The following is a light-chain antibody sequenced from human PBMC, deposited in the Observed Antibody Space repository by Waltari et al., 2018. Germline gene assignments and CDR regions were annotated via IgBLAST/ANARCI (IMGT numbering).Light chain of an antibody. V-gene: IGLV1-47*01. CDR3: AAWDDSLGAWV. CDR2: LNN. Sequence: QSVVTQPPSATGTLGQRVTMYCSGSGFNIGDNLVTWFQQLPGSAPKLLIYLNNQRPSGVPDRFSGSKSGTSASLAISGLQSEDEADYYCAAWDDSLGAWVFGGGTKLTVL. J-gene: IGLJ3*02. CDR1: GFNIGDNL.